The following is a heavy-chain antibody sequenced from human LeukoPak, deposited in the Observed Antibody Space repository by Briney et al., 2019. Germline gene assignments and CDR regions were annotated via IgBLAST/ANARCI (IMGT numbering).Heavy chain of an antibody. Sequence: ASVTVSFTASGYTFTGYYMHWVRQAPGQGLEWMGWINPNSGGTNYAQKFQGRVTMTRDTSISTAYMELSRLRSDDTAVYYCARGGCSSTSCANWFDPWGQGTLVTVSS. D-gene: IGHD2-2*01. CDR2: INPNSGGT. CDR1: GYTFTGYY. V-gene: IGHV1-2*02. J-gene: IGHJ5*02. CDR3: ARGGCSSTSCANWFDP.